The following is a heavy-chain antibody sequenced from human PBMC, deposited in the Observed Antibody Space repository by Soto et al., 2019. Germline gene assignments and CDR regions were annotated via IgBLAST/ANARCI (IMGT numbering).Heavy chain of an antibody. V-gene: IGHV3-23*01. CDR3: ARGMVRGVTVFDY. D-gene: IGHD3-10*01. Sequence: VPLLESGGGLVQPGGSLRLSCAASGFTFSIYAMSWVRQAPGKGLEWVSGIGGGNDDTYYADSVKGRFTISRDNSKSTLSLQMNGLKAEDTAVYYCARGMVRGVTVFDYWGQGTLVTVSS. CDR2: IGGGNDDT. CDR1: GFTFSIYA. J-gene: IGHJ4*02.